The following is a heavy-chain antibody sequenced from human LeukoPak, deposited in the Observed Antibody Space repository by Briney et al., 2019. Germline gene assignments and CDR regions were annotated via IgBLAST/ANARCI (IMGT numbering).Heavy chain of an antibody. V-gene: IGHV3-11*01. J-gene: IGHJ4*02. Sequence: PGGSLRLSCAASGFTFSDYYMSWIRQAPGKGLEWVSYISSSGSTIYYADSVKGRFTISRDNAKNSLYLQMNSLRAEDTALYYCAKGGEQLPKGSPIDYWGQGTLVTVSS. CDR3: AKGGEQLPKGSPIDY. CDR2: ISSSGSTI. D-gene: IGHD6-13*01. CDR1: GFTFSDYY.